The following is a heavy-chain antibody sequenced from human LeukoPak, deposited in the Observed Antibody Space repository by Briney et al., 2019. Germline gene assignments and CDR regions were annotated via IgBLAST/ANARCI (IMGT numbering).Heavy chain of an antibody. J-gene: IGHJ4*02. CDR3: ARGDWSGYYSYFDY. CDR1: GGSISSYY. V-gene: IGHV4-59*01. CDR2: IYYSGST. Sequence: SETLSLTCTVSGGSISSYYWSWIRQPPGKGLEWIGYIYYSGSTNYNPSLRSRVTISVDTSKNQFSLNLSSVTAADTAVYYCARGDWSGYYSYFDYWGQGTLVTVSS. D-gene: IGHD3-3*01.